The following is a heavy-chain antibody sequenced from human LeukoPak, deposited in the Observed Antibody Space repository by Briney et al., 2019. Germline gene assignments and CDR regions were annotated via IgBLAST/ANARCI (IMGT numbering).Heavy chain of an antibody. D-gene: IGHD3-16*02. CDR2: INSDGSST. V-gene: IGHV3-74*01. J-gene: IGHJ4*02. CDR3: ARVGVIVRSFDY. CDR1: GFTFSSYW. Sequence: PGGSLRLSCAASGFTFSSYWMHWVRQALGKGLVWVSRINSDGSSTSYADSVKGRFTIPRDNAKNTLYLQMNSLRAEDTAVYYCARVGVIVRSFDYWGQGTLVTVSS.